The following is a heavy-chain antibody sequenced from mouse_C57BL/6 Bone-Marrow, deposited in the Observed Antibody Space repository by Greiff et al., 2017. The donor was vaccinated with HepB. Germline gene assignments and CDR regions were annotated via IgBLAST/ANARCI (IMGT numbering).Heavy chain of an antibody. V-gene: IGHV14-4*01. J-gene: IGHJ2*01. D-gene: IGHD1-3*01. Sequence: VQLQQSGAELVRPGASVKLSCTASGFNIKDDYMHWVKQRPEQGLEWIGWIDPENGYTEYASKFQGKATITADTSSNTAYLQLSSLTSEDTAVYYCTTLFFSSPYYFDYWGQGTTLTVSS. CDR3: TTLFFSSPYYFDY. CDR2: IDPENGYT. CDR1: GFNIKDDY.